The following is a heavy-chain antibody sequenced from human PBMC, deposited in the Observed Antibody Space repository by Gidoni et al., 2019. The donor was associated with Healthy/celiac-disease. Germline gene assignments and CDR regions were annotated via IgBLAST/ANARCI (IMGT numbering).Heavy chain of an antibody. Sequence: EVQLVESGGGLVKPGGSLRLSCAASGYTFSSYSMNWVRQAPGKGLEWVSSISSSSSYIYYAYSVKVRFTISRDNAKNSLYLQMNSLRAEDTAVYYCARAARYSSSGSDYWGQGTLVTVSS. V-gene: IGHV3-21*01. J-gene: IGHJ4*02. CDR3: ARAARYSSSGSDY. CDR2: ISSSSSYI. D-gene: IGHD6-13*01. CDR1: GYTFSSYS.